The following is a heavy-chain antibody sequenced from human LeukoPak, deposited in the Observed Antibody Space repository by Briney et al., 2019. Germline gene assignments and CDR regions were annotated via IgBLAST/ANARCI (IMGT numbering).Heavy chain of an antibody. CDR3: ARVSTGDGYNAIDY. D-gene: IGHD5-24*01. CDR2: IIPILGIA. CDR1: GGTFSSYA. V-gene: IGHV1-69*04. J-gene: IGHJ4*02. Sequence: GSSVKVSCKASGGTFSSYAISWVRQAPGQGLEWMGRIIPILGIANYAQKFQGRVMITADKSTSTAYMELSSLRSEDTAVYYCARVSTGDGYNAIDYWGQGTLVTVSS.